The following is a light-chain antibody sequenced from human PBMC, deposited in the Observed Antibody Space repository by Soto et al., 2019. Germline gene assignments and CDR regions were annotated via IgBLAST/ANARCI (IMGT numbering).Light chain of an antibody. J-gene: IGLJ2*01. CDR3: SSYANSRTVI. CDR2: DDD. CDR1: SSDVGGNYVSWY. Sequence: QSALTQPASVSGSPGQSITISCTGTSSDVGGNYVSWYVSWYQQHPGKVPKLIIYDDDDRPSGGSNRFSGSKSGSTASLTISGLQAEDEADYYCSSYANSRTVIFGGGTKVTVL. V-gene: IGLV2-14*03.